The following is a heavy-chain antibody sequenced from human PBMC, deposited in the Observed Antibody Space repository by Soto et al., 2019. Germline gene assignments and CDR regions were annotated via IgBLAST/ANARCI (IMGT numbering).Heavy chain of an antibody. D-gene: IGHD6-13*01. Sequence: PGGSLRLSCAASGFTFSSYDMRWVRQATGKGLEWVSAIGTAGDTYYPGSVKGRFTISRENAKNSLYLQMNSLRAGDTALYYCARGWLATGGSLSYMDVWGKGTTVTVSS. CDR2: IGTAGDT. J-gene: IGHJ6*03. CDR3: ARGWLATGGSLSYMDV. V-gene: IGHV3-13*01. CDR1: GFTFSSYD.